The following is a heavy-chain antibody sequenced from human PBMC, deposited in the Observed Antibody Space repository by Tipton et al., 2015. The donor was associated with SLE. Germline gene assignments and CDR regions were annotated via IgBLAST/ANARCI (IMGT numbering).Heavy chain of an antibody. CDR1: GYTFTSYA. CDR2: INAGNGNT. D-gene: IGHD7-27*01. J-gene: IGHJ3*02. V-gene: IGHV1-3*01. Sequence: QLVQSGPEVKKPGASVKVSCKASGYTFTSYAIHWVRQDPGQRLEWMGWINAGNGNTKYSQKFQGRVTFTRDTFANTAYMELSSLRSEDTAVYYCARVLTGDLMGGAFDIWGQGTMVTVSS. CDR3: ARVLTGDLMGGAFDI.